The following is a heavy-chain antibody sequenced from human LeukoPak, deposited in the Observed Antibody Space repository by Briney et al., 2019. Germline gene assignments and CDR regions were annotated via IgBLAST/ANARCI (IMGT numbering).Heavy chain of an antibody. CDR1: GFTFSNYP. Sequence: GGSLRLSCVVSGFTFSNYPMSWVRQAPGKGLEWVSVISESGEVTHYADSMKGRFTISRDNTKNTLNLQMNSLRAEDTAIYYCARDPPHYVGSSDYWGQGTQVTVSS. D-gene: IGHD4-17*01. CDR2: ISESGEVT. CDR3: ARDPPHYVGSSDY. J-gene: IGHJ4*02. V-gene: IGHV3-23*01.